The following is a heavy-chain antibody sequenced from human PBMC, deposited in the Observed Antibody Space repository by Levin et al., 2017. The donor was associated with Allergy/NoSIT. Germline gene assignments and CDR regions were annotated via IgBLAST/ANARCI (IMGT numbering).Heavy chain of an antibody. V-gene: IGHV1-8*01. CDR1: GYTFTSYD. CDR3: ARGDSSSWYEY. Sequence: GESLKISCKASGYTFTSYDINWVRQATGQGLEWMGWMNPNSGNTGYAQKFQGRVTMTRNTSISTAYMELSSLRSEDTAVYYCARGDSSSWYEYWGQGTLVTVSS. CDR2: MNPNSGNT. D-gene: IGHD6-13*01. J-gene: IGHJ4*02.